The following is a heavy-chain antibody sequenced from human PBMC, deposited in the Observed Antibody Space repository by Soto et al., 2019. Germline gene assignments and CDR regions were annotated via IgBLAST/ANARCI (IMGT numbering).Heavy chain of an antibody. V-gene: IGHV1-69*13. CDR1: GGSFSSYA. CDR2: VIPVFGSA. Sequence: RASVKVSCKASGGSFSSYAISWVRQAPGQGLEWMGGVIPVFGSANYAQKFQGRITITADESTSTAYMELSSLRAEDTAVYYCARDQHCSGGSCYYYYYYGMDVWGQGTTVTVSS. J-gene: IGHJ6*02. CDR3: ARDQHCSGGSCYYYYYYGMDV. D-gene: IGHD2-15*01.